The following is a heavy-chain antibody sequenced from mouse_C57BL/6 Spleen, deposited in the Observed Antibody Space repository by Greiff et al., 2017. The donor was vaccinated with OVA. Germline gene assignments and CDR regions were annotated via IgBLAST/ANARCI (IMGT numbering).Heavy chain of an antibody. CDR3: ARAGQGPYYYAMDY. Sequence: QVQLQQPGAELVKPGASVKLSCKASGYTFTSYWMHWVKQRPGRGLEWIGRIDSNSGGTKYNEKFKSKATLTVDKPSSTAYMQLSSLTSEDPAVYNCARAGQGPYYYAMDYWGQGTSVTVSS. CDR1: GYTFTSYW. V-gene: IGHV1-72*01. CDR2: IDSNSGGT. J-gene: IGHJ4*01. D-gene: IGHD3-3*01.